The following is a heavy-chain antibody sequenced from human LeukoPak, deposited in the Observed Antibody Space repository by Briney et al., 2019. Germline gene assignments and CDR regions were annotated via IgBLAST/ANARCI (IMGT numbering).Heavy chain of an antibody. CDR3: AKDRSCINEVWVGDFVS. D-gene: IGHD2-8*01. CDR2: ISGSGGST. CDR1: GSIFSSYA. Sequence: GGSLRLSCPASGSIFSSYAMSCVRQAPGKGLEWVSTISGSGGSTYYADSVKGRFTISRDNSKNTVYQQMNSLRAEDTAVYYCAKDRSCINEVWVGDFVSWGHGTLVTVSS. J-gene: IGHJ5*01. V-gene: IGHV3-23*01.